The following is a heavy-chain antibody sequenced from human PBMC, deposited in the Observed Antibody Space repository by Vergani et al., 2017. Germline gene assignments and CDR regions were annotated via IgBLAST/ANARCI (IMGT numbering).Heavy chain of an antibody. Sequence: QVQLQESGPGLVKPSETLSLTCTVSGGSISSGGYYWSWIRQPPGKGLEWIGYIYYSGSTNYNPSLKSRVTISVDTSKNQFSLKLSSVTAADTAVYYCALGSIAGDFDIWGQGTMVTVSS. D-gene: IGHD3-16*01. J-gene: IGHJ3*02. CDR1: GGSISSGGYY. V-gene: IGHV4-61*08. CDR2: IYYSGST. CDR3: ALGSIAGDFDI.